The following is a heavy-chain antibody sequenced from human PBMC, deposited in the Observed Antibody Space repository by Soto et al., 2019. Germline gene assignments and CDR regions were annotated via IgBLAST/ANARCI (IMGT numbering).Heavy chain of an antibody. Sequence: QVQLQESGPGLVKPSQTLSLTCTVSGGSISSGGYYWNWIRQHPGKGLEWIGYIYYSGNTYYNPSFKSRLTISLATSKNQFSLQLSAVTAADTALYYCAREPPPYCNGSRCLYYSDYWGQGTLVTVSS. CDR3: AREPPPYCNGSRCLYYSDY. J-gene: IGHJ4*02. D-gene: IGHD2-15*01. V-gene: IGHV4-31*03. CDR1: GGSISSGGYY. CDR2: IYYSGNT.